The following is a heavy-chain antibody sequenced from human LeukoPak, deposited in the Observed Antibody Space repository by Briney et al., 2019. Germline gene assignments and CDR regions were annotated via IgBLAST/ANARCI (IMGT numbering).Heavy chain of an antibody. D-gene: IGHD4-23*01. CDR2: ISSSSSTI. J-gene: IGHJ5*02. Sequence: GGSLRLSCAASGFTFSSYSMNWVRQAPGKGLEWVSYISSSSSTIYCADSVKGRFTISRDNAKNSLYLQMNSLRAEDTAVYYCASGNAGSFDPWGQGTLVTVSS. CDR1: GFTFSSYS. V-gene: IGHV3-48*04. CDR3: ASGNAGSFDP.